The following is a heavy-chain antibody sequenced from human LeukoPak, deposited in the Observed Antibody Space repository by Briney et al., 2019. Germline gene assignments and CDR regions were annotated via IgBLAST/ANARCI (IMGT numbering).Heavy chain of an antibody. CDR1: GFTFSDYY. V-gene: IGHV3-11*01. CDR3: ALTVWSGYSSFDY. CDR2: ISSSGSTI. J-gene: IGHJ4*02. D-gene: IGHD3-3*01. Sequence: PGGSLRLSCAASGFTFSDYYMSWLRQAPGKGLEWVSYISSSGSTIYYADSVKGRFTISRDNAKNSLYLQMNSLRAEDTAVYYCALTVWSGYSSFDYWGQGTLVTVSS.